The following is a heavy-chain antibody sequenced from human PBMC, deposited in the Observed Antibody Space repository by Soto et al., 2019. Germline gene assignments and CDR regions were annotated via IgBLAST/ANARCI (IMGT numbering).Heavy chain of an antibody. CDR3: ARPTRADYDILTAFDY. CDR2: INAGNGNA. Sequence: GASVKVSCKASGYTFTSYAMHWVRQAPGQRLEWMGGINAGNGNAKYAQKFQGRVTITADESTSTAYMELSSLRSEDTAVYYCARPTRADYDILTAFDYWGQGTLVTVSS. D-gene: IGHD3-9*01. CDR1: GYTFTSYA. V-gene: IGHV1-3*01. J-gene: IGHJ4*02.